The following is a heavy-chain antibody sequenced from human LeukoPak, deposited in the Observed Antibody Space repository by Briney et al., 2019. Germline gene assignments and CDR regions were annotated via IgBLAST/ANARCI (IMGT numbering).Heavy chain of an antibody. V-gene: IGHV4-31*03. CDR2: IYYSGST. CDR1: GGSISSGGYY. Sequence: KTSETLSLTCTVSGGSISSGGYYWSWIRQHPGKGLEWIGYIYYSGSTYYNPSLKSRVTISVDTSKNQFSLKLSSVTAADTAVYYCAGYILTGYWVLWGQGTLVTVSS. D-gene: IGHD3-9*01. J-gene: IGHJ4*02. CDR3: AGYILTGYWVL.